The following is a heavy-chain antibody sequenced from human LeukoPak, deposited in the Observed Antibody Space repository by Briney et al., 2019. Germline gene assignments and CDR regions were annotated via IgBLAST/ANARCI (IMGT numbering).Heavy chain of an antibody. J-gene: IGHJ6*02. V-gene: IGHV1-2*02. Sequence: GASVKVSCKVSGYTFSDYFLHWVRQAPGQGPEWMGYINPNTGGTDCAQKFQGRVTLSRDTSTSTAYMGLTRLTSDDTAVYYCARARYDILPGYYRFYYYGIDVWGQGTTVTVSS. CDR3: ARARYDILPGYYRFYYYGIDV. D-gene: IGHD3-9*01. CDR2: INPNTGGT. CDR1: GYTFSDYF.